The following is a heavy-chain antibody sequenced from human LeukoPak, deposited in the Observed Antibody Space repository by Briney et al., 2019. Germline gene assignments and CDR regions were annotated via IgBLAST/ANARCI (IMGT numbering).Heavy chain of an antibody. CDR3: AISGSDVDY. D-gene: IGHD1-26*01. V-gene: IGHV1-69*02. CDR2: VTPINRII. Sequence: SVKVSCKASADTFNSYSISWVRQAPGQGPEWMGRVTPINRIINYAQRFRGRLTISADKSTRTAYMELSSLTSEDTAVYYCAISGSDVDYWGQGTLVTVSS. J-gene: IGHJ4*02. CDR1: ADTFNSYS.